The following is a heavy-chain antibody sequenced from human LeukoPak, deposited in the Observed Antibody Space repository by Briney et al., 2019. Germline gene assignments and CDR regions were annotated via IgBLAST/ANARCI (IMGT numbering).Heavy chain of an antibody. V-gene: IGHV4-34*01. Sequence: SETLSLTCAVYDGSFSGYYWSWIRQPLGKGLEWIGEINHSGSTNYNPSLKSRVTISVDTSKNQFSLKLSSVTAADTAVCYCARDRYYYGSGSYCDYWGQGTLVTVSS. CDR3: ARDRYYYGSGSYCDY. CDR1: DGSFSGYY. D-gene: IGHD3-10*01. J-gene: IGHJ4*02. CDR2: INHSGST.